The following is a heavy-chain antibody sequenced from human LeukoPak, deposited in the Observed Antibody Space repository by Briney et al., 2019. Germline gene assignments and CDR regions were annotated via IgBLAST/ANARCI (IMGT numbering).Heavy chain of an antibody. D-gene: IGHD1-14*01. CDR2: IYHCGSS. J-gene: IGHJ3*02. V-gene: IGHV4-30-2*01. Sequence: TLTLTCAASGGSISSGGYCWSWIRQPPGKGLESVGYIYHCGSSYYNPSLKSRVNILVDRYKNQFSLKVSSVAAADTAGYYCARDRTGAFDIWGQGTMVTVSS. CDR1: GGSISSGGYC. CDR3: ARDRTGAFDI.